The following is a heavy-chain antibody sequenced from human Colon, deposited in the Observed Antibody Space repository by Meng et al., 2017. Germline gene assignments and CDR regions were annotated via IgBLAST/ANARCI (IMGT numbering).Heavy chain of an antibody. CDR1: GGSMYSYL. J-gene: IGHJ5*02. Sequence: SETLSLTCTVSGGSMYSYLWSWIRQSPGKGLEWIGYISYNGSTKHQPSLKSRVIISIDTSKNQFSLKVNSVTAADTAVYFCARGGPGGYYGSGSRYNWFDHWGQGTLVTVSS. D-gene: IGHD3-10*01. CDR3: ARGGPGGYYGSGSRYNWFDH. CDR2: ISYNGST. V-gene: IGHV4-59*01.